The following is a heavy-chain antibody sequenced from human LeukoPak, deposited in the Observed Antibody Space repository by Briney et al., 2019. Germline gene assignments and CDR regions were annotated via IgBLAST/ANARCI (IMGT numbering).Heavy chain of an antibody. CDR2: IIPIFGTA. V-gene: IGHV1-69*05. J-gene: IGHJ4*02. D-gene: IGHD3-22*01. CDR1: GGTFSSYA. Sequence: SVKVSCKASGGTFSSYAISWVRQAPGQGLEWMGGIIPIFGTANYAQKFQGRVRITTDESTSTAYMELSSLRSEDTAVYYCARNEGYYYDSSGYYNYWGQGTLVTVSS. CDR3: ARNEGYYYDSSGYYNY.